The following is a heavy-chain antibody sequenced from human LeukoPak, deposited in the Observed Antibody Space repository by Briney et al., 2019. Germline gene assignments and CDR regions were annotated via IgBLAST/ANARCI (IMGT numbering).Heavy chain of an antibody. J-gene: IGHJ4*02. D-gene: IGHD3-10*01. V-gene: IGHV4-59*01. Sequence: PSETLSLTCTVSGGSISSYYWSWIRQPPGKGLEWIGYIYYSGSTNYNPSLKSRVTISVDTSKNQFSLKLSSVTAADTAVYYCARLARGVMDYWGQGTLVTVSS. CDR2: IYYSGST. CDR1: GGSISSYY. CDR3: ARLARGVMDY.